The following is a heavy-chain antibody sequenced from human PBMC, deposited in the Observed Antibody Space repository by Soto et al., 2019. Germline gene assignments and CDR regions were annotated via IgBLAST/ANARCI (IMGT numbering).Heavy chain of an antibody. CDR1: GGSISSGGYS. V-gene: IGHV4-30-2*01. CDR2: IYHSGST. Sequence: QLQLQESGSGLVKPSQTLSLTCAVSGGSISSGGYSWSWIRQPPGKGLEWIGYIYHSGSTYYNPSLKSRVSISVDRSKKQISLKLSSVTAADTAVYYCARAGGLGAVAADYWGQGTLVTVSS. J-gene: IGHJ4*02. CDR3: ARAGGLGAVAADY. D-gene: IGHD6-19*01.